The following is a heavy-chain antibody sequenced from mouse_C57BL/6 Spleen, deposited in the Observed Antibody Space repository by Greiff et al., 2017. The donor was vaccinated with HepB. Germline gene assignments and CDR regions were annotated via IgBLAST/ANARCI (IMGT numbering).Heavy chain of an antibody. J-gene: IGHJ3*01. CDR2: IDPSDSYT. D-gene: IGHD1-1*01. V-gene: IGHV1-69*01. Sequence: QVQLQQPGAELVMPGASVKLSCKASGYTFTSYWMHWVKQRPGQGLEWIGEIDPSDSYTNYNQKFKSKSTLTVDKSSSTAYMQLSSLTSEDSAVYYCARGDGSIAYWGQGTLVTVSS. CDR3: ARGDGSIAY. CDR1: GYTFTSYW.